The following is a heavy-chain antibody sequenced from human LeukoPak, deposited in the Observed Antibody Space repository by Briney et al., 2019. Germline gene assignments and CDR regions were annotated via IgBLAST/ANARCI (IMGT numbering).Heavy chain of an antibody. V-gene: IGHV4-31*03. CDR1: GGSISSGGYY. J-gene: IGHJ4*02. CDR2: IYYSGST. CDR3: ARGGLGSRLY. D-gene: IGHD3-10*01. Sequence: SETLSPTCTVSGGSISSGGYYWSWIRQHPGKGLEWIGYIYYSGSTYYNPSLKSRVTISVDTSKNQFSLKLSSVTAADTAVYYCARGGLGSRLYWGQGTLVTVSS.